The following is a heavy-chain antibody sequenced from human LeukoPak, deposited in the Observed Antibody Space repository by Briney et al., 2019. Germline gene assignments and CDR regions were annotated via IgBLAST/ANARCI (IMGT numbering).Heavy chain of an antibody. CDR1: GGSFSGYY. J-gene: IGHJ6*02. CDR3: ARRDYYYYGMDV. V-gene: IGHV4-34*01. Sequence: SETLSLTCAVYGGSFSGYYWSWIRQSPGKGLEWIGEINHSGSTNYNPSLKSQVAISVDTSKNQFSLKLSSVTAADTAVYYCARRDYYYYGMDVWGQGTTVTVSS. CDR2: INHSGST.